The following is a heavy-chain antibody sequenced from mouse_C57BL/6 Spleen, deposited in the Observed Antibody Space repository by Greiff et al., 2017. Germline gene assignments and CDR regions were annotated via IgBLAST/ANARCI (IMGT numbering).Heavy chain of an antibody. CDR1: GYTFTSYW. CDR2: IHPNSGST. Sequence: QVQLQQPGAELVKPGASVKLSCKASGYTFTSYWMHWVKQRPGQGLEWIGMIHPNSGSTNYNEKFKSKATLTVDKSSSTAYMQLSSLTSEDSAVYYCARSSYYGSSWYFDVWGTGTTVTVSS. J-gene: IGHJ1*03. D-gene: IGHD1-1*01. V-gene: IGHV1-64*01. CDR3: ARSSYYGSSWYFDV.